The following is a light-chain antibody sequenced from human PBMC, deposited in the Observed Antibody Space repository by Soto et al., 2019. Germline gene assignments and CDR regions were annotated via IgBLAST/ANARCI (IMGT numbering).Light chain of an antibody. V-gene: IGLV2-14*01. J-gene: IGLJ1*01. CDR1: SSDVGGYNY. CDR3: SSYTSSTTYV. CDR2: EVT. Sequence: QSALTQPASVSGSPGQSITISCTGTSSDVGGYNYVSWYQQHPGKAPKPMIHEVTNRPSGVSDRFSGSKSGNTASLTITGLQAEDEADYYCSSYTSSTTYVFGTGTKVTVL.